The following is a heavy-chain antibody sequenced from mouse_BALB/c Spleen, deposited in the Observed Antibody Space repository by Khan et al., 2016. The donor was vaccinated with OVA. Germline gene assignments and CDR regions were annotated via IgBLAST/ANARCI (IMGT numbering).Heavy chain of an antibody. CDR1: GYSITSGYG. CDR3: ARTARIKY. CDR2: ISYSGST. V-gene: IGHV3-2*02. D-gene: IGHD1-2*01. J-gene: IGHJ2*01. Sequence: EVQLVETGPGLVKPSQSLSLTCTVTGYSITSGYGWNWIRQFPGNKLEWMGYISYSGSTNYNPSLKSRISITRDTSKNQFFLQLNSVTTEDTATYYRARTARIKYWGQGTTLTVSS.